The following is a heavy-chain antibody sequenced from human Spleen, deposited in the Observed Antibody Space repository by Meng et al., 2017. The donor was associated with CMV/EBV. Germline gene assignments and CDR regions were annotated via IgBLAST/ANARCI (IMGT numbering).Heavy chain of an antibody. CDR1: GFTFSSYE. J-gene: IGHJ4*02. CDR2: ISSSGSTI. D-gene: IGHD2-8*02. CDR3: AKFLVDETDS. Sequence: GGSLRLSCAASGFTFSSYEMNWVRQAPGKGLEWVSYISSSGSTIYYADSVKGRFTISRDNSKNTLYLQMSNLRAEDTATFYCAKFLVDETDSWGQGTVVTVSS. V-gene: IGHV3-48*03.